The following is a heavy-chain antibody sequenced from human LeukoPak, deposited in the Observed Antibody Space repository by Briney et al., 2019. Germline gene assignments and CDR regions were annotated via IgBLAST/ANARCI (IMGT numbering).Heavy chain of an antibody. V-gene: IGHV3-30*02. Sequence: GGSLRLSCAASGSTFTFYAMSWVRQAPGKGLEWVAFIRYDGSNKYYADSVKGRFTISRDTSKNTLYLQMNSLRAEDTAVYYCARYAAGPNDHWGQGTLVTVSS. D-gene: IGHD6-13*01. CDR2: IRYDGSNK. J-gene: IGHJ4*02. CDR3: ARYAAGPNDH. CDR1: GSTFTFYA.